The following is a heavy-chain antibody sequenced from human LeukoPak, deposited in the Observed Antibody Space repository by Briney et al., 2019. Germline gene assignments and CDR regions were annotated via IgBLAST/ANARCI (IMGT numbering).Heavy chain of an antibody. CDR1: GGSFSVYN. CDR3: ARHSVPGGGFDP. CDR2: INHSGST. Sequence: AETLSLTCAVYGGSFSVYNWTWMRQPPGRGLEWIGEINHSGSTSYNPALKSRVTISIDTSKNQFSLKLRFLAAADTAVYYCARHSVPGGGFDPWGQGTLVTVSS. V-gene: IGHV4-34*01. D-gene: IGHD6-19*01. J-gene: IGHJ5*02.